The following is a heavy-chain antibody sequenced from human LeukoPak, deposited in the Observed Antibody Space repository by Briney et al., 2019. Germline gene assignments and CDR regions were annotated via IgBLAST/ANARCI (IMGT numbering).Heavy chain of an antibody. CDR3: AKVGIGWVAFEN. CDR2: ISEIGGGP. CDR1: GLSVVSYG. J-gene: IGHJ4*02. V-gene: IGHV3-23*01. Sequence: GGSLTLSCSPSGLSVVSYGTTGGRQGPGEGLECGSGISEIGGGPFYAHSVKGGFNISRDNSKNTLFLQMNSLRSEDTAVYYCAKVGIGWVAFENWGQGTQVTVSS. D-gene: IGHD1-1*01.